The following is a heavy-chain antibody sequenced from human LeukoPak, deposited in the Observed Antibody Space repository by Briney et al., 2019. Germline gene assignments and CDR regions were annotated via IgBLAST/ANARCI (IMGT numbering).Heavy chain of an antibody. CDR1: GFTFSSYT. D-gene: IGHD3-22*01. Sequence: SGGSLRLSCAASGFTFSSYTMNWVRQAPGKGLEWVSSISNSSSYIYYADSVKGRFTISRDNAKNSLYLQMNTLRAEDTAVYYCARPASPSYYYDSSGYSDAFDIWGQGTMVTVSS. CDR3: ARPASPSYYYDSSGYSDAFDI. CDR2: ISNSSSYI. J-gene: IGHJ3*02. V-gene: IGHV3-21*01.